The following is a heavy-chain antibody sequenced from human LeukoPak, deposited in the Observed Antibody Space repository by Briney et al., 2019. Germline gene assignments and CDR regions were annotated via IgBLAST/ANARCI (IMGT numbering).Heavy chain of an antibody. CDR1: GGSFSGYY. CDR3: AMGIAAAGHWFDP. D-gene: IGHD6-13*01. CDR2: INHSGST. J-gene: IGHJ5*02. Sequence: SETLSLTCAVYGGSFSGYYWSWIRQPPGKGLEWIGEINHSGSTNYNPSLKSRVTISVDTSKNQFSLKLSSVTAADTAVYYCAMGIAAAGHWFDPGAREPWSPSPQ. V-gene: IGHV4-34*01.